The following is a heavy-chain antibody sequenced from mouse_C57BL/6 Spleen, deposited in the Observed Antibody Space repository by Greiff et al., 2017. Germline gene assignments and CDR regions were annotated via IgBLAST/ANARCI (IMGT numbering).Heavy chain of an antibody. D-gene: IGHD1-1*01. Sequence: VQLQQPGAELVKPGASVKLSCKASGYTFTSYWMHWVKQRPGQGLEWIGMIHPNSGSTNYNEKFKSKATLTVDKSSSTAYMQLSSLTSEDSAVYYCARSTLRDYYAMDYWGQGTSVTVSS. CDR3: ARSTLRDYYAMDY. V-gene: IGHV1-64*01. J-gene: IGHJ4*01. CDR1: GYTFTSYW. CDR2: IHPNSGST.